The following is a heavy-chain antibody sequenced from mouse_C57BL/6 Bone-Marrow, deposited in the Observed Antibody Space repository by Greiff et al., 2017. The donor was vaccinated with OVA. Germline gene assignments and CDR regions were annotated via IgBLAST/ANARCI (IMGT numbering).Heavy chain of an antibody. CDR3: ARGAYKNYWYFDV. CDR2: IYPRSGNT. V-gene: IGHV1-81*01. Sequence: QVQLQQSGAELARPGASVKLSCKASGYTFTSYGISWVKQRTGQGLEWIGEIYPRSGNTYYNEKFKGKATLTADKSSSTAYMELRSLTSEDSAVYFCARGAYKNYWYFDVWGTGTTVTVSA. J-gene: IGHJ1*03. D-gene: IGHD6-5*01. CDR1: GYTFTSYG.